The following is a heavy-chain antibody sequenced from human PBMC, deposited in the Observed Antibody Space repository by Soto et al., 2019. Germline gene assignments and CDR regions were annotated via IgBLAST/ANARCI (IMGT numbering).Heavy chain of an antibody. D-gene: IGHD3-22*01. CDR3: ARANVKDSSFDY. CDR1: GFTFDDYA. J-gene: IGHJ4*02. Sequence: GGSLRLSCAASGFTFDDYAMHWVRQAPGKGLEWVSGITGNSGSISYAGSVRGRFTISRDNAKNSLKLSSVTAADTAVYYCARANVKDSSFDYWGQGTLVTVSS. CDR2: ITGNSGSI. V-gene: IGHV3-9*01.